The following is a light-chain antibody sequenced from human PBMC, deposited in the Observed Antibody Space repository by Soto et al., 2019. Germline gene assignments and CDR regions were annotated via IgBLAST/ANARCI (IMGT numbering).Light chain of an antibody. J-gene: IGKJ1*01. CDR3: QQYNNWPLWT. Sequence: EIVMTQSPATLSVSPGDRATLSCRASQSVSINLAWYQQKPGQAPRLLVYGAFTRATGVPARFSGSGSGTEFTLAISSLQPEDFAVYYCQQYNNWPLWTFGQGTKVEIK. V-gene: IGKV3-15*01. CDR2: GAF. CDR1: QSVSIN.